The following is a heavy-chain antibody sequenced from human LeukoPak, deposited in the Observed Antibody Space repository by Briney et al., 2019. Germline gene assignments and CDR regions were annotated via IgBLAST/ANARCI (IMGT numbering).Heavy chain of an antibody. CDR1: GFTFSSYE. CDR3: AELGITMIGGV. D-gene: IGHD3-10*02. Sequence: GGSLRLSCAASGFTFSSYEMNWVRQPPGKGLEWVSYISSSGSTIYYADPVKGRFTISRGNAKNSLYLQMNSLRAEDTAVYYCAELGITMIGGVWGKGTTVTISS. J-gene: IGHJ6*04. CDR2: ISSSGSTI. V-gene: IGHV3-48*03.